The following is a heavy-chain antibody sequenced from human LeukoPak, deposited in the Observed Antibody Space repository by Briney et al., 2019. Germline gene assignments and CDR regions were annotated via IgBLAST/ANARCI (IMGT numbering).Heavy chain of an antibody. V-gene: IGHV1-46*01. CDR3: ARDVHMLGYCTNGVCHKFDP. CDR2: INPSGGST. D-gene: IGHD2-8*01. CDR1: GYTFTSYY. J-gene: IGHJ5*02. Sequence: ASVKVSCKASGYTFTSYYMHWVRQAPGQGLEWMGIINPSGGSTSYAQKFQGRVTMTRDTSTSTVYMELSSLRSEDTAVYYCARDVHMLGYCTNGVCHKFDPWGQGTLVTVSS.